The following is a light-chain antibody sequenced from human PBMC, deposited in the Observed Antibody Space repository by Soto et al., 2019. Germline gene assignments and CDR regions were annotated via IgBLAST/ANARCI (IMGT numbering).Light chain of an antibody. V-gene: IGKV3-20*01. Sequence: EIVLTQSPGTLSLSPGERATLSCRASQTVGNNYVAWYQQKPRQFPRLLIYDASNRATGIPDRFVGTGSGTDFTLTISRLEPEDFAVYYCQQCAHSPLTFGGGTKVEIK. CDR1: QTVGNNY. CDR2: DAS. CDR3: QQCAHSPLT. J-gene: IGKJ4*01.